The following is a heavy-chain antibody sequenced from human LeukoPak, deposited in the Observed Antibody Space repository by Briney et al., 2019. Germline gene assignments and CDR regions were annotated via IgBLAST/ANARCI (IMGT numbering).Heavy chain of an antibody. Sequence: GGSLRLSCAASGLTFSSYGMHWVRQAPGKGLEWVAVIGYDGSDIYYADSVKVRFTISRDNSKNTLYLQLNSLRAEDTALYYGVRDYEPFFDYWGQGTLVTVSS. CDR1: GLTFSSYG. J-gene: IGHJ4*02. V-gene: IGHV3-33*01. CDR3: VRDYEPFFDY. D-gene: IGHD3-3*01. CDR2: IGYDGSDI.